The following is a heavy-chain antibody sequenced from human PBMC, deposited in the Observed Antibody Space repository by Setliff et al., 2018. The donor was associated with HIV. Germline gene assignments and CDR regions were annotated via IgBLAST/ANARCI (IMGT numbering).Heavy chain of an antibody. CDR2: INPNNGGT. J-gene: IGHJ4*02. CDR3: ARDRGSRSSNYYGPSGY. Sequence: ASVKVSCKASGYTFTGYYMHWVRQAPGQGLEWMGRINPNNGGTNYAQKFQGRVTMTRDTSISTAYMVLSRLRSDDTAVYYCARDRGSRSSNYYGPSGYWGQGTQVTVS. CDR1: GYTFTGYY. D-gene: IGHD3-16*01. V-gene: IGHV1-2*06.